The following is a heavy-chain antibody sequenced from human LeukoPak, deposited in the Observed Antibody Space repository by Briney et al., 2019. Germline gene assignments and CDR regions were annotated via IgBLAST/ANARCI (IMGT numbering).Heavy chain of an antibody. Sequence: ASVKVSCKASGYTFTGYYIHWVRQAPGQGLEWMGWIHPNSGGTNYAQKFQGRAILTSRDKSISTAYMELSSLRSDDTAVYYCARKGRAGTFDYWGQGTLVTVSA. CDR2: IHPNSGGT. V-gene: IGHV1-2*02. J-gene: IGHJ4*02. CDR3: ARKGRAGTFDY. CDR1: GYTFTGYY. D-gene: IGHD1-1*01.